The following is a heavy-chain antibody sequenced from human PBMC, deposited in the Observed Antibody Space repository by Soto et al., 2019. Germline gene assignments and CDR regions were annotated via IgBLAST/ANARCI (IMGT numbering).Heavy chain of an antibody. CDR2: ISNRGGTT. V-gene: IGHV3-23*01. Sequence: EVQLLESGGGLVQPGGSLRLSCAASGFTFSSYAMSWVRQAPGKGLEWVSAISNRGGTTYYADSVKGRFTISRDNPKNTLYLQMNSLRAGNTAIYYCAKGTYGGTGYYFDYWGQGTLVTVSS. CDR1: GFTFSSYA. CDR3: AKGTYGGTGYYFDY. D-gene: IGHD4-17*01. J-gene: IGHJ4*02.